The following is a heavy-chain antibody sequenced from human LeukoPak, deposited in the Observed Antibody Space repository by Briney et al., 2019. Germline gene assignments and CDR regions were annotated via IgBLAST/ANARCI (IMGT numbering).Heavy chain of an antibody. J-gene: IGHJ3*02. D-gene: IGHD6-19*01. CDR3: ARHPNSGWYRFGAFGI. Sequence: PSETLSLTCAVYGGSLSGYYWSWIRQPPGKGLEWIGEINHSGSTNYNPSLKSRVTISVDTSKNQFSLKLSSVTAADTAVYYCARHPNSGWYRFGAFGIWGQGKMVTVSS. CDR1: GGSLSGYY. V-gene: IGHV4-34*01. CDR2: INHSGST.